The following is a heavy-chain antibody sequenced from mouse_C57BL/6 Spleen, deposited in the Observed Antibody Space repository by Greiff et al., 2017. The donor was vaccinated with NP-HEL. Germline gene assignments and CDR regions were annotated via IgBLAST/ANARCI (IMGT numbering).Heavy chain of an antibody. V-gene: IGHV5-6*01. J-gene: IGHJ4*01. D-gene: IGHD2-4*01. Sequence: EVKLVESGGDLVKPGGSLKLSCAASGFTFSSYGMSWVRQTPDKRLEWVATISSGGSYTYYPDSVQGRFTISRDNAKNTLYLQMSSLKSEDTAMYYCAREDYDYDDYAMDYWGQGTSVTVSS. CDR3: AREDYDYDDYAMDY. CDR2: ISSGGSYT. CDR1: GFTFSSYG.